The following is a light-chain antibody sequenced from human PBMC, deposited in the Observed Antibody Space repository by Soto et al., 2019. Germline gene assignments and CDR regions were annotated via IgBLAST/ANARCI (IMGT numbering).Light chain of an antibody. CDR1: SSDVGGYNY. V-gene: IGLV2-14*01. CDR2: EVS. Sequence: QSVLTQPASVSGSPGQSITISCTGTSSDVGGYNYVSWYQQHPGKAPKLMIYEVSNRPSGVSNRFSGSKSGNTASLTISGLQAEDEADYYCSSYTSSSTLEGVFGTGTQLIVL. CDR3: SSYTSSSTLEGV. J-gene: IGLJ1*01.